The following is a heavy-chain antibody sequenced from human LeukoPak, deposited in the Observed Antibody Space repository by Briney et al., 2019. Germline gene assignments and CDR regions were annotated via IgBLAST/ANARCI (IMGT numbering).Heavy chain of an antibody. CDR3: TRDLDYCSGGSCLDY. J-gene: IGHJ4*02. Sequence: GGSLRLSCTASGFTFGDYAMSWFRQAPGKGLEWVGFIRSKAYGGTTEYAASVKGRFTISRDDSKSIAYLQMNSLKTEDTAVYYCTRDLDYCSGGSCLDYWGQGTLVTVSS. CDR1: GFTFGDYA. V-gene: IGHV3-49*03. D-gene: IGHD2-15*01. CDR2: IRSKAYGGTT.